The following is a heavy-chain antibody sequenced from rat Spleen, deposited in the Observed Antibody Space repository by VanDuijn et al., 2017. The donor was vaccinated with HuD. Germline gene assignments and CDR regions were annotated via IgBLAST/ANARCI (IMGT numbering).Heavy chain of an antibody. D-gene: IGHD1-11*01. Sequence: EVQVVESGGGSVQPGRSLKLSCVASGLTLSNYGMAWVRQAPTKGLEWVSSINTDGGGTYYPDSVKGRFTISRDNAENTVYLQMDSLTSEDTATYYCTKDLDYGPDYWGQGVMVTVSS. CDR2: INTDGGGT. CDR1: GLTLSNYG. J-gene: IGHJ2*01. V-gene: IGHV5S13*01. CDR3: TKDLDYGPDY.